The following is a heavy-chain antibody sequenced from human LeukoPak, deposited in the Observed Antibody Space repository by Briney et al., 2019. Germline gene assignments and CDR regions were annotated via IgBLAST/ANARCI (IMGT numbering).Heavy chain of an antibody. D-gene: IGHD2-8*01. Sequence: ASETLSLTRAVYGGSFSTYSWTWIRQPPGKGLEWIGEINHSGSTNYNPSLKSRVTISVDTSKKQFSLKLSSVTAADTAVYYCASPSCTSTWCSIYFDYWGRGTLVTVSS. CDR2: INHSGST. CDR3: ASPSCTSTWCSIYFDY. CDR1: GGSFSTYS. V-gene: IGHV4-34*01. J-gene: IGHJ4*02.